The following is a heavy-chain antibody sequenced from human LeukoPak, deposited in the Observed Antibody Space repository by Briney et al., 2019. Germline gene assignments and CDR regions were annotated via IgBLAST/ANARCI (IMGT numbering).Heavy chain of an antibody. CDR2: ITSNGDRT. D-gene: IGHD6-6*01. V-gene: IGHV3-64D*06. CDR3: VKEISSSWSF. J-gene: IGHJ4*02. CDR1: GFTFSHYP. Sequence: GGSLRLSCSASGFTFSHYPMHWVRQAPGKGLEYVSAITSNGDRTFYAESVKGRFTISRDNSKNTLNLQMSSLRAEDTAIYYCVKEISSSWSFRGQGTLVTVPS.